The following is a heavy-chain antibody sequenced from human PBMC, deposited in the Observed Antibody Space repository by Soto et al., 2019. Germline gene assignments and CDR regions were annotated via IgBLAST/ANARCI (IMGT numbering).Heavy chain of an antibody. CDR1: GASINSGGYY. CDR3: VSGDAWGSLLSY. V-gene: IGHV4-30-4*08. Sequence: SETLSLTCTVSGASINSGGYYWNWVRLLPGRGLEWLGYIYFTGNTYYNPSLESRVTISLDTPQNQFSLELNSVSAADTAVYYCVSGDAWGSLLSYWGQGGLGAASS. J-gene: IGHJ4*02. D-gene: IGHD3-16*01. CDR2: IYFTGNT.